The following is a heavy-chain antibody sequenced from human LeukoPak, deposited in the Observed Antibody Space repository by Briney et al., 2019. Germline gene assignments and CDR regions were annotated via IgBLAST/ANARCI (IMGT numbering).Heavy chain of an antibody. V-gene: IGHV3-23*01. J-gene: IGHJ5*02. CDR3: AKPVSYYYGSGSEKLNWFDP. CDR1: GFTFSSYW. CDR2: ISGSGGST. Sequence: HPGGSLRLSCTASGFTFSSYWMHWVRQAPGKGLEWVSVISGSGGSTYYADSVKGRFTISRDNSKNTLYLQMNSLRAEDTAVYYCAKPVSYYYGSGSEKLNWFDPWGQGTLVTVSS. D-gene: IGHD3-10*01.